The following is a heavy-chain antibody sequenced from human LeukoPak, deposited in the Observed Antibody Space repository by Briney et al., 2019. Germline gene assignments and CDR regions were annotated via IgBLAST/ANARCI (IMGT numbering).Heavy chain of an antibody. CDR2: IYTSGST. CDR1: GGSISSYY. CDR3: AREDYDILTGELYFDY. V-gene: IGHV4-4*07. Sequence: PSETLSLTCTVSGGSISSYYWSWIRQPAGKGLEWIGRIYTSGSTNYNPSLKSQVTMSVDTSKNQFSLKLSSVTAADTAVYYCAREDYDILTGELYFDYWGQGTLVTVSS. D-gene: IGHD3-9*01. J-gene: IGHJ4*02.